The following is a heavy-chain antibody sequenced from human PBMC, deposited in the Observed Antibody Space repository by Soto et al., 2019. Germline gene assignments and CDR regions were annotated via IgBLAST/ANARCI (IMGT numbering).Heavy chain of an antibody. J-gene: IGHJ4*02. CDR2: ISSSSSII. V-gene: IGHV3-48*02. CDR3: AAGVWSGYYAFDY. CDR1: GFTFSSYG. D-gene: IGHD3-3*01. Sequence: GGSLRLSCAASGFTFSSYGMNWVRQAPGKGLEWVSYISSSSSIIHNADSVKGRFTISRDNAKNSVYLQMNSLRDEDTAVYYCAAGVWSGYYAFDYWGQGTLVTVSS.